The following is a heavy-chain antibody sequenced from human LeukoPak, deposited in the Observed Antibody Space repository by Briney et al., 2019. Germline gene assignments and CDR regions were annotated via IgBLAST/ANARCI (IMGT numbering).Heavy chain of an antibody. J-gene: IGHJ5*02. V-gene: IGHV4-59*01. CDR2: IYYSGST. D-gene: IGHD1-1*01. Sequence: PSETLSLTCTVSGGAITSYYWSWIRQAPGKGLEWIGYIYYSGSTNYSPSPKSRVTISVGTSKKEFSLKLNALTAADTAVYYCARDRGLGTRFDPWGQGLLVTVSS. CDR1: GGAITSYY. CDR3: ARDRGLGTRFDP.